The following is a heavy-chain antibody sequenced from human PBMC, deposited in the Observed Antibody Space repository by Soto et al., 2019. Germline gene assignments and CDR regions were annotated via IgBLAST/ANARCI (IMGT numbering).Heavy chain of an antibody. D-gene: IGHD6-13*01. CDR1: GGSISSSSYY. V-gene: IGHV4-39*01. CDR3: SKIIPAAGTGLIDY. Sequence: QLLESGPGLVKPSETLSLTCTVSGGSISSSSYYWGWIRQPPGKGLEWIGSIYYSGSTYYNPSLQSRVTRSVDTSKNQCSLNISSATAAVTAVYYFSKIIPAAGTGLIDYGGQGTLVTVSS. J-gene: IGHJ4*02. CDR2: IYYSGST.